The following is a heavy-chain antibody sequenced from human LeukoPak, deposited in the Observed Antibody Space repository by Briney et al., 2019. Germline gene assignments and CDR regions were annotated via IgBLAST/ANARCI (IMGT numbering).Heavy chain of an antibody. CDR1: GFTFSTYW. CDR3: ARAEWSNWYFDL. Sequence: GGSLRLSCAASGFTFSTYWTNWVRQAPGKGLEWVANIKQDGSEKYYVDSVKGRFTLSRDSAKNSLYLQMNSLRAEDTAVYYCARAEWSNWYFDLWGRGTLVTVSS. J-gene: IGHJ2*01. CDR2: IKQDGSEK. V-gene: IGHV3-7*03. D-gene: IGHD3-3*01.